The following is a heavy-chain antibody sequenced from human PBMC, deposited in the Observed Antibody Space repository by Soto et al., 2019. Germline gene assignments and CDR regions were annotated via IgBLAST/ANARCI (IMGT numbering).Heavy chain of an antibody. V-gene: IGHV4-59*03. J-gene: IGHJ6*02. CDR1: GASTTTYY. CDR2: TYYTGIT. CDR3: AITRIENHYYGGRDV. D-gene: IGHD3-22*01. Sequence: QVQLQESGPGLVKASETLSLACSVSGASTTTYYYSWVRQAPGKALEWIGYTYYTGITNYTPSLESRVTISQDTSKTQLSLTMTSVTAADTAVYYCAITRIENHYYGGRDVWGPGTTVTVSS.